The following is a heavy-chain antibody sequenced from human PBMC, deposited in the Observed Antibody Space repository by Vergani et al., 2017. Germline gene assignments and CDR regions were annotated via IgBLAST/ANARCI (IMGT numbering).Heavy chain of an antibody. J-gene: IGHJ4*02. CDR3: AKTSNYDFWSGYYMGLDY. CDR1: GFIFNNAW. D-gene: IGHD3-3*01. CDR2: ISDNGGTT. Sequence: EVQLVESGGGLVKPGGSLRLSCEASGFIFNNAWMTWVRQAPGKGLEWVSIISDNGGTTYYADSVEGRFTISRDNSKDTLYLQMNSLRAEDTAVYYCAKTSNYDFWSGYYMGLDYWGQGTLVTVSS. V-gene: IGHV3-23*04.